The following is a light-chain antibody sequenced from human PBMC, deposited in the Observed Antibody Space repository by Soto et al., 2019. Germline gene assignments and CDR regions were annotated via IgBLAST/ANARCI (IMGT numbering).Light chain of an antibody. CDR3: QQRANWPLT. CDR1: QSVSSNH. J-gene: IGKJ4*01. V-gene: IGKV3D-20*02. Sequence: ESVLTQSPGTLSLSPGERATLSCRPSQSVSSNHLAWYQQKRGQAPRLLIYGASSRATGTPGRFSGSGSGTDFTLIISSLEPEDFAVYYCQQRANWPLTFGGGTKVDI. CDR2: GAS.